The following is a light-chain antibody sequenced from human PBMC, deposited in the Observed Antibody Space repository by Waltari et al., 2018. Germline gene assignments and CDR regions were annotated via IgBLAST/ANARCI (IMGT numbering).Light chain of an antibody. CDR2: KAS. V-gene: IGKV1-5*03. CDR3: QQYNRYSLT. Sequence: DIQMTQSPSTLSASVGDRVTITCRASQSISSWLAWYQQKPGKAPKLLIYKASSLESGVPSRFSGSGSETEFTLTISSLQPDDFATYYCQQYNRYSLTFGPGTKVGIK. J-gene: IGKJ3*01. CDR1: QSISSW.